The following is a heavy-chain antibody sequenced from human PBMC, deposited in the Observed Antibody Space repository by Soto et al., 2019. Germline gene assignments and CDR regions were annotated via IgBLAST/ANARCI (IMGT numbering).Heavy chain of an antibody. J-gene: IGHJ5*02. CDR1: GYTFTCYY. V-gene: IGHV1-2*02. CDR2: INPNSGDT. CDR3: ARDGPYNWNDWFDP. Sequence: ASVKVSCKTSGYTFTCYYIHWLRQAPGQGLEWMGWINPNSGDTKYAQKFQGRVTMTRDTSISTAYMELSRLRSDDTAVYYCARDGPYNWNDWFDPWGQGTLVTVSS. D-gene: IGHD1-20*01.